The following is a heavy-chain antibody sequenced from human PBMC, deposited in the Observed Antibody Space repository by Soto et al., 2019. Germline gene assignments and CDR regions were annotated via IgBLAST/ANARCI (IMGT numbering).Heavy chain of an antibody. CDR1: GFTFSSYA. Sequence: PGGSLRLSCAASGFTFSSYAMHWVRQAPGKGLEWVAVISYDGSNKYYADSVKGRFTISRDNSKNTLYLQMNSLRAEDTAVYYCARDRYSLYDYWGQGTLVTVSS. CDR3: ARDRYSLYDY. D-gene: IGHD5-18*01. CDR2: ISYDGSNK. V-gene: IGHV3-30-3*01. J-gene: IGHJ4*02.